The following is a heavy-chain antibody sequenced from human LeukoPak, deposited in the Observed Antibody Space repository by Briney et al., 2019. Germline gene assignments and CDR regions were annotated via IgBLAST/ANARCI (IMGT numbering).Heavy chain of an antibody. CDR1: GFTFSSYA. CDR3: AKGSSVGATNGWFDP. D-gene: IGHD1-26*01. V-gene: IGHV3-23*01. CDR2: IRGSGGST. J-gene: IGHJ5*02. Sequence: TGGSLRLSCAASGFTFSSYAMSWVRQAPGKGLEWVSAIRGSGGSTYYADSVKGRFTISRDNSKNTLYLQMNSLRAEDTAVYYCAKGSSVGATNGWFDPWGQGTLVTVSS.